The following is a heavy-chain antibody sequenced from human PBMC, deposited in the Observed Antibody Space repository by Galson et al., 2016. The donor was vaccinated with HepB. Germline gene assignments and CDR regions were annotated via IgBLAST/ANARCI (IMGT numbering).Heavy chain of an antibody. V-gene: IGHV4-31*03. CDR3: TSGLVRGVISF. Sequence: LSLTCSVSGGSISSGGYYWSWIRQHPGKGLEWIGYIFYSGSSYYNPSLKSRVTISVDTSKNQFALKLSSVTAADTAVYHCTSGLVRGVISFWGQGFLVSVSS. CDR2: IFYSGSS. J-gene: IGHJ4*02. CDR1: GGSISSGGYY. D-gene: IGHD3-10*01.